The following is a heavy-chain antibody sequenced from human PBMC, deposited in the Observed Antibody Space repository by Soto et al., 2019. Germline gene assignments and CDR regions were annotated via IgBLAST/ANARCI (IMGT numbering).Heavy chain of an antibody. D-gene: IGHD2-2*01. CDR3: ARVPAGCSSTSCYLSYFDY. CDR2: TNPSGGTT. CDR1: GYTFTNYH. V-gene: IGHV1-46*01. Sequence: ASVKVSCKASGYTFTNYHIHWVRQAPEDGLEWMGRTNPSGGTTIYAQKFHGRVTMTRDTSTSTVYMELSSLRSEDTAVYYCARVPAGCSSTSCYLSYFDYWGQGTLVTVSS. J-gene: IGHJ4*02.